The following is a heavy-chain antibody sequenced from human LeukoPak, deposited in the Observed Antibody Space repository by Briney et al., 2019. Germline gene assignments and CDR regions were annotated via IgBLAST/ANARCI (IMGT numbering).Heavy chain of an antibody. CDR3: ARDSGIAAAGPTYYYYGMDV. CDR1: GFTFSSYS. V-gene: IGHV3-21*04. J-gene: IGHJ6*02. D-gene: IGHD6-13*01. Sequence: PGGSLRLSCAASGFTFSSYSMNWVRQAPGKGLEWVSSISSSSSYIYYADSVKGRFTISRDNAKNSLYLQMNSLRAEDTAVYYCARDSGIAAAGPTYYYYGMDVWGQGTTVTVSS. CDR2: ISSSSSYI.